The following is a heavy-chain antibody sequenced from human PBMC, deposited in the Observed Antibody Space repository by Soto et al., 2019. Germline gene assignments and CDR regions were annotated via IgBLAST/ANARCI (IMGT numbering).Heavy chain of an antibody. D-gene: IGHD2-15*01. CDR2: IYYSGST. V-gene: IGHV4-31*01. CDR1: GGSISSGGYY. CDR3: ARGVAS. J-gene: IGHJ5*02. Sequence: QVQLQESGPGLVKPSQTLSLTCTVSGGSISSGGYYWSWIRQHPGKGLEWIGYIYYSGSTSYNPSLKSLVTIIVDTSKNQFPLRLISVTAAATAVYYCARGVASWGQGTLVTVSS.